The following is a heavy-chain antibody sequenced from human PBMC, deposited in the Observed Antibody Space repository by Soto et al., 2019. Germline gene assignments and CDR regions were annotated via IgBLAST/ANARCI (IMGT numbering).Heavy chain of an antibody. CDR2: ISYDGSNK. J-gene: IGHJ6*02. Sequence: GGSLRLSCAASGFTFSSYAMHWVRQAPGKGLEWVAVISYDGSNKYYADSVKGRFTISRDNSKNTLYLQMNSLRAEDTAVYYCAKTPGYSSGRYYYYYGMDVWGQGTTVTVSS. CDR1: GFTFSSYA. D-gene: IGHD6-19*01. CDR3: AKTPGYSSGRYYYYYGMDV. V-gene: IGHV3-30*18.